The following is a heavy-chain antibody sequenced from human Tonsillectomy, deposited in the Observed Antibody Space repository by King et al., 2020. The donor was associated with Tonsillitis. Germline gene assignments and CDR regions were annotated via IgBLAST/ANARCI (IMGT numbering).Heavy chain of an antibody. V-gene: IGHV3-30*18. J-gene: IGHJ2*01. CDR3: AKCGIAAAGICRCYFDL. D-gene: IGHD6-13*01. CDR2: ISYDGSNK. CDR1: GFTFSSYD. Sequence: VQLVESGGGVVQPGRSLRLSCAASGFTFSSYDMHWVRQAPGKGLEWVAVISYDGSNKYYADSVKGRFTISRDNSKNTLYLQMNSLRAEDTAVYFCAKCGIAAAGICRCYFDLWGRGTLVTVSS.